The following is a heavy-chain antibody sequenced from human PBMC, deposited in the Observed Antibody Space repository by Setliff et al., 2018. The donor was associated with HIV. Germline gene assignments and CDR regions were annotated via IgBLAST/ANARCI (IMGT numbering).Heavy chain of an antibody. CDR3: ARKFRPGHGVDV. CDR2: IDRDGSET. V-gene: IGHV3-7*01. CDR1: GFTVSSNY. J-gene: IGHJ6*02. Sequence: GGSLRLSCAASGFTVSSNYMSWVRQAPGKGLEWVANIDRDGSETNYVDSVKGRFTIFRDNAKSSMYLQMNSLRVEDTAIYYCARKFRPGHGVDVWGQGTTVTVSS. D-gene: IGHD3-10*01.